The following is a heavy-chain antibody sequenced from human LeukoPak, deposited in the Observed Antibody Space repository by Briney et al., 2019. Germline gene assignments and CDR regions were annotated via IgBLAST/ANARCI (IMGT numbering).Heavy chain of an antibody. J-gene: IGHJ4*02. CDR2: IYGGGST. CDR1: GFTVSSSY. CDR3: ARDFGLWLQGDY. D-gene: IGHD5-18*01. V-gene: IGHV3-53*01. Sequence: GGSLRLSCAASGFTVSSSYMNWVRQAPGKGLEWVSLIYGGGSTYYADSVKGRFTISRDNAKNSLYLQMNSLRAEDTAVYYCARDFGLWLQGDYWGQGTLVTVSS.